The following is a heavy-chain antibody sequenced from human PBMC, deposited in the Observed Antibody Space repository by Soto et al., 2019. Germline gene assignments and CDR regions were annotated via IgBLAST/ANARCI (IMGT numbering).Heavy chain of an antibody. CDR1: VYTFTNYY. CDR3: ARRPNYYDGYTYHGVYSMDV. D-gene: IGHD3-16*01. J-gene: IGHJ6*02. CDR2: INPSGGST. Sequence: SVKVSCKASVYTFTNYYIHWVRQAPGQGLEWMGIINPSGGSTSYAQKFRGRVTMTRDTPTSTVNMELSSLRSEDTAVYYCARRPNYYDGYTYHGVYSMDVWGQGTTVTASS. V-gene: IGHV1-46*01.